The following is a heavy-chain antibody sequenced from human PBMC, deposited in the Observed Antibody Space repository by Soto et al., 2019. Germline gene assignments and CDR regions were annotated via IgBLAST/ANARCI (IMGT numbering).Heavy chain of an antibody. Sequence: SVKVSCKASGGTFSCYSISWVRQAPGQGLEWMGRIIPILGIANYAQKFQGRVTITADKSTSTAYMELSSLRSEDTAVYYCARDVSYGSGSYYYGYYYYYYGMDVWGQGTTVTVSS. J-gene: IGHJ6*02. CDR1: GGTFSCYS. CDR3: ARDVSYGSGSYYYGYYYYYYGMDV. V-gene: IGHV1-69*04. CDR2: IIPILGIA. D-gene: IGHD3-10*01.